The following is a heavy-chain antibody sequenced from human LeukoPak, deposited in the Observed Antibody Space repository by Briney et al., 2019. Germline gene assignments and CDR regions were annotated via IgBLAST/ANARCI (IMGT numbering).Heavy chain of an antibody. CDR2: IYYSGST. CDR1: GGSISSYY. Sequence: SETLSLTCTVSGGSISSYYWSWIRQPPGKGLEWIGYIYYSGSTNYNPSLKSRVTISVDTSKNQFSLKLSSVTAADTAVYYCAKGNYDSSGYFDYWGQGTLVTVSS. V-gene: IGHV4-59*01. CDR3: AKGNYDSSGYFDY. J-gene: IGHJ4*02. D-gene: IGHD3-22*01.